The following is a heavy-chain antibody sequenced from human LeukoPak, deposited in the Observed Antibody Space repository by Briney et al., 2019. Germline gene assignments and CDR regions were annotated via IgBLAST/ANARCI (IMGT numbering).Heavy chain of an antibody. V-gene: IGHV4-59*12. D-gene: IGHD4-23*01. CDR3: AGVSIYGGEIDY. J-gene: IGHJ4*02. Sequence: SETLSLTCAVYGGSFSGYYWSWIRQPPGKGLGWIGYIYYSGSTNYNPSLKSRVTISVDTSKNQFSLKLSSVTAADTAVYYCAGVSIYGGEIDYWGQGTLVTVSS. CDR2: IYYSGST. CDR1: GGSFSGYY.